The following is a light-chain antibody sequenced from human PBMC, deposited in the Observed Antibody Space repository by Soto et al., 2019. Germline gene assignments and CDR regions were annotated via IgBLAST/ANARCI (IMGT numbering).Light chain of an antibody. J-gene: IGLJ1*01. Sequence: QSVLTHPASLSGSPGQSITISCTGTSSDVGSYNFVSWYQQLPGKAPKLMIYEVSNRPSGVSNRFSGSKSGNTASLTISGPQAEDEADYYCSSYTTSSNYVFGSGTKVTAL. CDR3: SSYTTSSNYV. CDR1: SSDVGSYNF. CDR2: EVS. V-gene: IGLV2-14*01.